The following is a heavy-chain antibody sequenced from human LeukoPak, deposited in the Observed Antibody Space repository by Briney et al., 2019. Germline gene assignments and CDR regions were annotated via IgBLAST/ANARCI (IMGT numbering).Heavy chain of an antibody. V-gene: IGHV4-4*07. CDR3: AREVEMATAPYYYYYMDV. D-gene: IGHD5-24*01. CDR2: IYTSGST. J-gene: IGHJ6*03. CDR1: GGSISSYY. Sequence: SEPLSLTCTVSGGSISSYYWSWIRQPPGKGLEWIGRIYTSGSTNYNPSLKSRVTMSVDTSKSQFSLKLSSVTAADTAVYYCAREVEMATAPYYYYYMDVWGKGTTVTVSS.